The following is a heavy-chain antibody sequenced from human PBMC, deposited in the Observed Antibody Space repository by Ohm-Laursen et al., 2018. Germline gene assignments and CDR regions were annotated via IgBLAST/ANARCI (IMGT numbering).Heavy chain of an antibody. J-gene: IGHJ4*02. V-gene: IGHV4-59*08. D-gene: IGHD5-18*01. CDR1: GGSISGYY. Sequence: SDTLSLTCSVSGGSISGYYWSWIRQPPGKGLEWIGYIYYTGSTTYNPSLKSRVTISVDTSKKQFSLKLSSVTAADTAVYYCARRETDYSYGYGYWGQGTLVTVSP. CDR2: IYYTGST. CDR3: ARRETDYSYGYGY.